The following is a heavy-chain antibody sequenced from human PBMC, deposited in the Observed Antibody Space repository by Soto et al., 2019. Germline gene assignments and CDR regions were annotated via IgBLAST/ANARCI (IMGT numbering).Heavy chain of an antibody. CDR1: GGTFSSYA. CDR3: ARDGRSGAVADYNWFGP. Sequence: SVKVSCKASGGTFSSYAISWVRQAPGQGLEWMGGIIPIFGTANYAQKFQGRVTITADESTSTAYMELSSLRSEDTAVYYCARDGRSGAVADYNWFGPWGQGTLVTVSS. CDR2: IIPIFGTA. D-gene: IGHD6-19*01. J-gene: IGHJ5*02. V-gene: IGHV1-69*13.